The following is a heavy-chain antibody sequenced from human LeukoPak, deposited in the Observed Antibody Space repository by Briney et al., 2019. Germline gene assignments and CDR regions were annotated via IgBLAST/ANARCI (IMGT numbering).Heavy chain of an antibody. CDR2: INPSGGRT. V-gene: IGHV1-46*01. D-gene: IGHD4-17*01. J-gene: IGHJ4*02. CDR1: GYTFTSYY. CDR3: ARGGTVLRPNSPYDY. Sequence: ASVKVSCKASGYTFTSYYMHWVRQAPGQGLEWMGTINPSGGRTSYAQKFQGRVTMTRDTSTSTVYMELSSLRSDDTAMYYCARGGTVLRPNSPYDYWGQGTLVTVSS.